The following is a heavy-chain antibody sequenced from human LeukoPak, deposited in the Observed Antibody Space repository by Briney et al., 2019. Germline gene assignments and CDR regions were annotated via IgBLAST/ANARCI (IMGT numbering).Heavy chain of an antibody. CDR3: AREVDVRGSSHAFDI. CDR1: GGSISSGGYY. V-gene: IGHV4-30-2*01. J-gene: IGHJ3*02. D-gene: IGHD1-26*01. CDR2: IYHSGST. Sequence: PQTLSLTCTVSGGSISSGGYYWSWIRQPPGKGLEWIGYIYHSGSTYYNPSLKSRVTISVDRSKNQFSLKLSSVTAADTAVYYCAREVDVRGSSHAFDIWGQGTMVTVSS.